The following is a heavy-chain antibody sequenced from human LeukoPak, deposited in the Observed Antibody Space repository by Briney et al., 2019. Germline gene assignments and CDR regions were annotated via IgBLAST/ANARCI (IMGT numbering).Heavy chain of an antibody. CDR2: INWNGDTT. V-gene: IGHV3-20*04. CDR1: GFTFSRYG. Sequence: GGSLRLSCAASGFTFSRYGMNWVRQAPGKGLEWVSGINWNGDTTGYADSVKGRFTISRDNSKNSLYLQMNRLRAEDTALYYCARRVATLDYYYYMDVWGKGTTVTVSS. D-gene: IGHD5-12*01. J-gene: IGHJ6*03. CDR3: ARRVATLDYYYYMDV.